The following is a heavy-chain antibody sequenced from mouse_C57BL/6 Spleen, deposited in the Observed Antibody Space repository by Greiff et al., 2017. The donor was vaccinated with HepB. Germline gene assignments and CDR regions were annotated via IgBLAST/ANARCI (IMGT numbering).Heavy chain of an antibody. V-gene: IGHV1-59*01. CDR1: GYTFTSYW. CDR2: IDPSDSYT. CDR3: ARSYDYDGSPFAY. Sequence: VKLQQPGAELVRPGTSVKLSCKASGYTFTSYWMHWVKQRPGQGLEWIGVIDPSDSYTNYNQKFKGKATLTVDTSSSTAYMQLSSLTSEDSAVYYCARSYDYDGSPFAYWGQGTLVTVSA. D-gene: IGHD2-4*01. J-gene: IGHJ3*01.